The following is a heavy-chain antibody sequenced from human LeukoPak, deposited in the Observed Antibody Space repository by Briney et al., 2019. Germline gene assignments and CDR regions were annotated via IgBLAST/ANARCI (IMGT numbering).Heavy chain of an antibody. V-gene: IGHV4-59*01. J-gene: IGHJ4*02. CDR1: GDSISSFY. CDR2: IYHNGIT. CDR3: ATYYDQTSAYVHFFDY. D-gene: IGHD3-3*01. Sequence: SETLSLTCTVSGDSISSFYWSWIRQPPGKGLEWIGYIYHNGITNYNPSLKSRVTISLDTSKNQFSLNLASVTAADTAVYYCATYYDQTSAYVHFFDYWGQGTLVTVSS.